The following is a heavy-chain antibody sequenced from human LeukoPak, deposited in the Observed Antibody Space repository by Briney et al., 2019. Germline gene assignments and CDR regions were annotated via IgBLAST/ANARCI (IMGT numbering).Heavy chain of an antibody. CDR1: GGSISSYY. J-gene: IGHJ2*01. CDR2: IYTSGST. D-gene: IGHD5-12*01. V-gene: IGHV4-4*09. CDR3: AGTGYSGYDLGWYFDL. Sequence: SETLSLTCTVSGGSISSYYWRWIRQPPGKGLEWIGYIYTSGSTNYNPSLKSRVTISVDTSKNQFSLKLSSVTAADTAVYYCAGTGYSGYDLGWYFDLWGRGTLVTVSS.